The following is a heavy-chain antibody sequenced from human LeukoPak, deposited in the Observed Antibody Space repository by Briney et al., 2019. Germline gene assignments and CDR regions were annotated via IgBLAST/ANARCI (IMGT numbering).Heavy chain of an antibody. Sequence: GRSLRLSCAASGFTFSSYAMHWVRQAPGKGLEWVAVISYDGSNKYYADSVKGRFTISRDNSKNTLYLQMNNLRAEDTALYYCAKGSRGSYPHWGQGTLVTVSS. V-gene: IGHV3-30-3*01. J-gene: IGHJ4*02. CDR2: ISYDGSNK. CDR3: AKGSRGSYPH. CDR1: GFTFSSYA. D-gene: IGHD3-16*02.